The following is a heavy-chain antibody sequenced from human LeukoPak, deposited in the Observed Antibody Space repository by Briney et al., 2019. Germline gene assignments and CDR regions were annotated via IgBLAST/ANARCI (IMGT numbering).Heavy chain of an antibody. Sequence: PGGSLRLSCAASGFTFNDYDMNWVRQAPGKGLEWVSRINSEGSSTNYADSVKGRFTISRDNAKNTLLLQMNSLSAEDTSVYYCARDYSSRFDYWGQGTLVTVSS. V-gene: IGHV3-74*01. CDR3: ARDYSSRFDY. CDR2: INSEGSST. CDR1: GFTFNDYD. D-gene: IGHD2-21*01. J-gene: IGHJ4*02.